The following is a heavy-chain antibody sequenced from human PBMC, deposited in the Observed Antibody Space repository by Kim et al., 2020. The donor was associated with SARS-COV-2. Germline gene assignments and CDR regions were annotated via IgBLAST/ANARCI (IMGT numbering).Heavy chain of an antibody. D-gene: IGHD3-22*01. CDR3: ARAGDHGISRYYGCFHH. V-gene: IGHV3-74*01. J-gene: IGHJ1*01. Sequence: GKGRVTISRDNAKNTLHLQVNSLRPEDTDVYYCARAGDHGISRYYGCFHHWGQGALVTVSS.